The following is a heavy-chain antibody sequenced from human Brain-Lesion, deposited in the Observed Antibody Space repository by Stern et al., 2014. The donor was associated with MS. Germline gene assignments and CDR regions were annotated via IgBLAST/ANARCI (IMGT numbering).Heavy chain of an antibody. J-gene: IGHJ6*02. D-gene: IGHD3-3*01. CDR1: GYIFTGYY. V-gene: IGHV1-2*02. CDR3: ARDQRGITIFGVVTDYYYLGMDV. Sequence: VQLVESGAEVKKPGASVKVSCKTSGYIFTGYYIHWVRQAPGQGLEWMAWINPNTGGTKYAQKFQGRVTMSRDTSISTAYVELSSLTSDGTAVYYCARDQRGITIFGVVTDYYYLGMDVGGQGTTVTVSS. CDR2: INPNTGGT.